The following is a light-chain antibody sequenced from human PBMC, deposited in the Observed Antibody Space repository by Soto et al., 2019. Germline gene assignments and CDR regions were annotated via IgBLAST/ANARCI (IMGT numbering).Light chain of an antibody. J-gene: IGKJ4*01. CDR2: ATS. CDR1: RIIISY. CDR3: QQSYSTPLT. Sequence: DIQMTQSPSSLSASVGDRVTITCRASRIIISYLNWYQQKPGKAPKLLIYATSSLQSGVPLRFSGSGSGTDFTLNISSLQPEDFETYYCQQSYSTPLTFGGGIKVDI. V-gene: IGKV1-39*01.